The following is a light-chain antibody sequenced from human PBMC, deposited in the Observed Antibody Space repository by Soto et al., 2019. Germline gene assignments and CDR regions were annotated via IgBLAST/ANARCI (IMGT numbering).Light chain of an antibody. Sequence: DIQMTQSPSTLSASVGDRVTITCRASQSIGSGLAWYQQKPGKAPKVLINDASSLESGVPSRFSGGGSGTEFTLTISSLQPDDFAIYYCQRYNSYPAAFGQGTRVDVK. CDR3: QRYNSYPAA. CDR1: QSIGSG. V-gene: IGKV1-5*01. CDR2: DAS. J-gene: IGKJ1*01.